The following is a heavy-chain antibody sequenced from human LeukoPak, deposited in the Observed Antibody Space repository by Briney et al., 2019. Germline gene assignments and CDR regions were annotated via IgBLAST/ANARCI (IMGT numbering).Heavy chain of an antibody. D-gene: IGHD2-2*01. V-gene: IGHV3-48*01. J-gene: IGHJ4*02. Sequence: GGSLRLSCAASGFSFSSYSMNWVRQAPGKGLEWVSYISRDGSSLHYADAVKGRFSFSRDDAENSVYLQMSSLRGDDPAVYYCARGHQGTRSDYRGPGTLVTVSS. CDR1: GFSFSSYS. CDR2: ISRDGSSL. CDR3: ARGHQGTRSDY.